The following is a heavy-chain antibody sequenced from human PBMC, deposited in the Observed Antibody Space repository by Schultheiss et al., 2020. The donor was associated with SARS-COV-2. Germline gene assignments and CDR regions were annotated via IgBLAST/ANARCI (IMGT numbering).Heavy chain of an antibody. V-gene: IGHV3-23*01. Sequence: GGSLRLSCSASGFTFSSYAMHWVRQAPGKGLEWVSVISASGGSTYYADSVKGRFTISRDNSKNTLYLQMNSLRAEDTAVYYCANAVRFLEWPPADYWGQGTLVTVSS. CDR3: ANAVRFLEWPPADY. CDR1: GFTFSSYA. J-gene: IGHJ4*02. D-gene: IGHD3-3*01. CDR2: ISASGGST.